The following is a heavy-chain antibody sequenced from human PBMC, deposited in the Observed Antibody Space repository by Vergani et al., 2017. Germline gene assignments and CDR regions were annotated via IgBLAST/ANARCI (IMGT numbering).Heavy chain of an antibody. V-gene: IGHV1-69*01. CDR3: GSVEFTVTEGDWYFDL. CDR2: IIPIFGTA. D-gene: IGHD4-17*01. J-gene: IGHJ2*01. CDR1: GGTFSSYA. Sequence: QVQLVQSGAEVKKPGSSVKVSCKASGGTFSSYATSWVRPAPGQGLEWTGGIIPIFGTANHAQKFQGRVTITAEESPSPAYMELSILRSEDPAVYYCGSVEFTVTEGDWYFDLWGRGTLVTVSS.